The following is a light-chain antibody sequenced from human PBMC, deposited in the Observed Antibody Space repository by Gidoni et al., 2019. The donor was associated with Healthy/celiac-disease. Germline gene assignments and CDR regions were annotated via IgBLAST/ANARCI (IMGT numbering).Light chain of an antibody. CDR3: CSYAGRSTRVV. CDR1: SSDVGSYNL. CDR2: EGS. V-gene: IGLV2-23*01. J-gene: IGLJ2*01. Sequence: QSALTQPASVSGSPGQSITISCTVTSSDVGSYNLVSWYQQHPGKAPKLMIYEGSKRPSGVSNRFSGSKSGNTASLTIAGLQAEDEADYYCCSYAGRSTRVVFGGGTKLTV.